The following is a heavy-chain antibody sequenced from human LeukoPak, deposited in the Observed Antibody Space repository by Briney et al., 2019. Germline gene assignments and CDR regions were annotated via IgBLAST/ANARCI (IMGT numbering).Heavy chain of an antibody. CDR2: INHSGST. D-gene: IGHD3-22*01. CDR1: GGSFSGYY. CDR3: ARVRWYYYDSSGQHDY. J-gene: IGHJ4*02. Sequence: PSETLSLTCAVYGGSFSGYYWSWIRQPPGKGLEWIGEINHSGSTNYNPSLKSRVTISVDTSKNQFSLKLSSVTAADTAVYYCARVRWYYYDSSGQHDYWGQGTLVTVS. V-gene: IGHV4-34*01.